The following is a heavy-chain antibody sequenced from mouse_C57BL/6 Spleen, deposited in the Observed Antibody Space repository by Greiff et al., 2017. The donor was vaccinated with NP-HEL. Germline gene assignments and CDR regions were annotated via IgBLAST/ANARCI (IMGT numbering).Heavy chain of an antibody. D-gene: IGHD2-1*01. CDR1: GYTFTSYW. CDR3: ERRCGYGNYCAMDY. Sequence: VQLQQSGAELVKPGASVKMSCKASGYTFTSYWITWVKQRPGQGLEWIGDIYPGSGSTNYNEKFKSKATLTVDTSSSTAYMQLSSLTSEDSAVYYCERRCGYGNYCAMDYGGEGTSVTVSS. J-gene: IGHJ4*01. CDR2: IYPGSGST. V-gene: IGHV1-55*01.